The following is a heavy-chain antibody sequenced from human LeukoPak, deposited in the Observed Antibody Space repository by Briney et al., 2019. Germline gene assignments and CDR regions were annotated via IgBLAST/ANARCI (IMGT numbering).Heavy chain of an antibody. Sequence: ASVKVPCKASGYTFTGYYMHWVRQAPGQGLEWMGWINPNSGGTNYAQKFQGRVTMTRDTSISTAYMELSRLRSDDTAVYYCARYMVRGFYGMDVWGQGTTVTVSS. CDR3: ARYMVRGFYGMDV. CDR1: GYTFTGYY. V-gene: IGHV1-2*02. D-gene: IGHD3-10*01. CDR2: INPNSGGT. J-gene: IGHJ6*02.